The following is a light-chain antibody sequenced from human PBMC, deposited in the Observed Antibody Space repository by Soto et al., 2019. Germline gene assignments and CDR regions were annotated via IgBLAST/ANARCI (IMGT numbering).Light chain of an antibody. CDR2: EGS. J-gene: IGLJ2*01. V-gene: IGLV2-23*01. CDR3: CSYADSSTSVV. CDR1: SSAVGGYNL. Sequence: QSALTQPASVSGSPGQSITISCTGTSSAVGGYNLVSWYQQFPGKAPKLMIYEGSKRPSGVSNRFSGSKSGNTASLTISGLQAEDEADYYCCSYADSSTSVVFGGGTKLTVL.